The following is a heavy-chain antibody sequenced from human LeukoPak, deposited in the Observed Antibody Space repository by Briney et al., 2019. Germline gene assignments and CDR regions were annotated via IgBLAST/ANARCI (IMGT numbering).Heavy chain of an antibody. CDR3: AREASRRESGTYYALFDY. D-gene: IGHD1-26*01. CDR1: GFTFSTYS. V-gene: IGHV3-21*01. Sequence: GGSLRLSCAASGFTFSTYSMNWVRQAPGKGLEWVSSISGSSTYIYYADSVKGRFTISRDNANNSLCLQMNSLRAEDTAVYYCAREASRRESGTYYALFDYWGQGTLVTVSS. CDR2: ISGSSTYI. J-gene: IGHJ4*02.